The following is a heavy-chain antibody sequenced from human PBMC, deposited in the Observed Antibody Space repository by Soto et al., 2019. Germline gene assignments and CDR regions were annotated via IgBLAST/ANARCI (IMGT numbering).Heavy chain of an antibody. V-gene: IGHV3-73*01. J-gene: IGHJ6*02. Sequence: EVQLVESGGGLVQPGGSLKLSCAASGFTFSGSAMHWVRQASGKGLEWVGRIRSKANSYATAYAASVKGRFTISRDDSKNTAYRQMNSLKTEDTAVYYCTRHDSNYDFWSGSPPRYGMDVWGQGTTVTVSS. CDR1: GFTFSGSA. D-gene: IGHD3-3*01. CDR3: TRHDSNYDFWSGSPPRYGMDV. CDR2: IRSKANSYAT.